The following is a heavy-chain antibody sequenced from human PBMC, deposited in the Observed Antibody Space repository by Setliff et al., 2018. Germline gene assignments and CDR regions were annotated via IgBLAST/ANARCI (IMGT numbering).Heavy chain of an antibody. CDR2: IFYSGDT. J-gene: IGHJ6*03. D-gene: IGHD2-21*01. V-gene: IGHV4-59*02. CDR1: GASVRSHY. CDR3: ARGLEGEDYFYYMDV. Sequence: SETLSLTCTVSGASVRSHYWSWIRQPPGKGLEWIGFIFYSGDTKSNPSLKSRVTMSVDTSKNQFSLKLSSVTAADTAVYYCARGLEGEDYFYYMDVWGKGNTVTVS.